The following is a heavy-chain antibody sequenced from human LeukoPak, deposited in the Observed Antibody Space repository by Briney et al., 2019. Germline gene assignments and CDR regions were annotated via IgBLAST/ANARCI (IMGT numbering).Heavy chain of an antibody. CDR2: ISDDGSNK. J-gene: IGHJ4*02. V-gene: IGHV3-30*04. CDR3: AKVRSRRDIVVGGPTEY. D-gene: IGHD2-15*01. Sequence: HPGGSLRLSCAASGFTFGSYAMHWVRQAPGKGPEWVAAISDDGSNKYYADSVKGRFTISRDNSKNTLYLQVNSLRADDTAVFYCAKVRSRRDIVVGGPTEYWGQGTLVTVSS. CDR1: GFTFGSYA.